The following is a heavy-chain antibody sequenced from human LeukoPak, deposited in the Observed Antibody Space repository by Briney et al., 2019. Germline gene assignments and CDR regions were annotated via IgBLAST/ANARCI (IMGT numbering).Heavy chain of an antibody. Sequence: SETLSLTCTVSGGSIRSSYYYWGWIRQPPGKGLEWIGSIYDSGSTNYNPSLKSRVTISVDTSKNQFSLKLSSVTAADTAVYYCARGGRSSSWYVRPFDYWGQGTLVTVSS. CDR1: GGSIRSSYYY. CDR3: ARGGRSSSWYVRPFDY. D-gene: IGHD6-13*01. V-gene: IGHV4-39*07. CDR2: IYDSGST. J-gene: IGHJ4*02.